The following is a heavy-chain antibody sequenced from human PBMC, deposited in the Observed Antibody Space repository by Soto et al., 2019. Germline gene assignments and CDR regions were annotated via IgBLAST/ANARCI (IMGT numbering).Heavy chain of an antibody. CDR3: ARIGIAVACDALDI. D-gene: IGHD6-19*01. J-gene: IGHJ3*02. CDR2: IYYSGST. Sequence: SETLSLTCTVSGGSISSYYWSWIRQPPGKGLEWIGYIYYSGSTNYNPSLKSRVTISVDTSKNQFSLKLSSVTTADTAVYYGARIGIAVACDALDIWGQGTMVTVSS. V-gene: IGHV4-59*01. CDR1: GGSISSYY.